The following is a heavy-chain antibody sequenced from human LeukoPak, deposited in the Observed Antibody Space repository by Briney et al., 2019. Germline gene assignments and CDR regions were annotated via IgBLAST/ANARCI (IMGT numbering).Heavy chain of an antibody. J-gene: IGHJ4*02. Sequence: GESLKISCKGSGYSFTSYWIGWVRQMPGKGLEWVGIIYPGDSDTRYSPSFQGQVTISADKSISTAYLQWSSLKASDTAMYYCARLSGDFWSGYYIGYWGQGTLVTVSS. CDR2: IYPGDSDT. CDR3: ARLSGDFWSGYYIGY. V-gene: IGHV5-51*01. CDR1: GYSFTSYW. D-gene: IGHD3-3*01.